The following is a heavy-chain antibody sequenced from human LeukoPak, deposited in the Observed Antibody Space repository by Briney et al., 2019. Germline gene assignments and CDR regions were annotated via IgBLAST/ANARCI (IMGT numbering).Heavy chain of an antibody. CDR2: ISSSRTYI. V-gene: IGHV3-21*01. D-gene: IGHD3-10*01. CDR1: GFTFTSYS. CDR3: ARGPDFYGSGSFYTPRDFDY. Sequence: AGGSLRLSCAASGFTFTSYSMNWVRQAPGKGLEWVSSISSSRTYIYYADSVKGRFTISRDNAKKSLYLQMYSLRAEDTAVYYCARGPDFYGSGSFYTPRDFDYWGQGTLVTVSS. J-gene: IGHJ4*02.